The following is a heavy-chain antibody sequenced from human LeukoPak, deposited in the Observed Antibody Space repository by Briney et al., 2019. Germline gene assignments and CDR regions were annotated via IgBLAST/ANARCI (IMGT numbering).Heavy chain of an antibody. CDR2: IYYSGST. CDR1: GGSIRNYY. V-gene: IGHV4-59*01. CDR3: AKDRHYQSNVLDY. J-gene: IGHJ4*02. D-gene: IGHD3-22*01. Sequence: SETLSLTCTVSGGSIRNYYWSWIRQPPGKGLEWIGYIYYSGSTNYNPSLKSRVTISVDTSKNQFSLKLSSVTAEDTAVYYCAKDRHYQSNVLDYWGQGTLVTVSS.